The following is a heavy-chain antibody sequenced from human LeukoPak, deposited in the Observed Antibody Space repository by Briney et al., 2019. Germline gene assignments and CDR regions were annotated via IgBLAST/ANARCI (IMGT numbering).Heavy chain of an antibody. D-gene: IGHD3-16*01. CDR1: GYTFTGYY. CDR2: INPNSGDK. Sequence: APVKVSCKASGYTFTGYYMHWVRQAPGQGLEWMGWINPNSGDKKYAQKFQGRVTMTRDTSISTAYMELSRLRSDDTAVYYCATQRGSYLWGTDFDYWGQGTLVTVSS. J-gene: IGHJ4*02. V-gene: IGHV1-2*02. CDR3: ATQRGSYLWGTDFDY.